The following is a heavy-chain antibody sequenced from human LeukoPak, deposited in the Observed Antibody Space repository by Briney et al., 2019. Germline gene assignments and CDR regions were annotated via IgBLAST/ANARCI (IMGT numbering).Heavy chain of an antibody. CDR1: GFTFDIYG. J-gene: IGHJ6*02. D-gene: IGHD3-22*01. V-gene: IGHV3-30*02. CDR3: ARWGFGYYDSSALRTSYGMDV. Sequence: GGSLRLSCAASGFTFDIYGMHWVRQAPGKGLEWVAFMRYDGSNKYYADSVKGRFTISRDNSKNTLCLQMNSLRAEDTAVYYCARWGFGYYDSSALRTSYGMDVWGQGTTVTVSS. CDR2: MRYDGSNK.